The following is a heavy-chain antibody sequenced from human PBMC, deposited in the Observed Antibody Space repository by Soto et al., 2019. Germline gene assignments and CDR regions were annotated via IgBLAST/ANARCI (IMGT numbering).Heavy chain of an antibody. Sequence: QVQLVQSGAEVKKPGSSVKVSCKASGGTFSSYAISWVRQAPGQGLEWMGGIIPIFGTANYAQKFQGRVTITADESTSTAYMELSSLRSEDTGVYYCARDFQQLVLRGWFDPWGQGTLVTVSS. D-gene: IGHD6-13*01. V-gene: IGHV1-69*01. CDR1: GGTFSSYA. CDR3: ARDFQQLVLRGWFDP. J-gene: IGHJ5*02. CDR2: IIPIFGTA.